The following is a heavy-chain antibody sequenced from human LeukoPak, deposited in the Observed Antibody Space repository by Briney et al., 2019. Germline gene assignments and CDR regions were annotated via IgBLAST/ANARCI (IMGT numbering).Heavy chain of an antibody. CDR1: GFTFSSYA. Sequence: GGSLRLSCAASGFTFSSYAMSWVRQAPGKGLEWVSAISGSGGSTYYADSVKGRFTISRDNSKNTLYLQMSSLRAEDTAVYFCAKDRLYSSGRVFDYWGQGTLVTVSS. V-gene: IGHV3-23*01. CDR3: AKDRLYSSGRVFDY. D-gene: IGHD6-19*01. J-gene: IGHJ4*02. CDR2: ISGSGGST.